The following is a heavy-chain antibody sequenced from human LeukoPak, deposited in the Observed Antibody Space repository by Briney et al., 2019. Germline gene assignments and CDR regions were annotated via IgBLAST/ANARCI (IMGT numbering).Heavy chain of an antibody. D-gene: IGHD3-22*01. V-gene: IGHV1-69*04. J-gene: IGHJ4*02. Sequence: GVSVKVSCKASGGTFSSYAISWVRQAPGQGLEWMGRIIPIFGIANYAQKFQGRVTITADKSTSTAYMELSSLRSEDTAVYYCARDDSSGYYVGYWGQGTLVTVSS. CDR1: GGTFSSYA. CDR2: IIPIFGIA. CDR3: ARDDSSGYYVGY.